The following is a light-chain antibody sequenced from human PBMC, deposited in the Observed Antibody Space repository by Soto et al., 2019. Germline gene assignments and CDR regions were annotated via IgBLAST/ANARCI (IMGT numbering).Light chain of an antibody. J-gene: IGLJ1*01. CDR3: QSYDSSLSGFYV. V-gene: IGLV1-40*01. Sequence: VMTQPPSVSGAPGQRVTISCTGSSSNIGAGYDVHWYQQLPGTAPKLLIYGNSNRPSGVPDRFSGSKSGTSASLAITGLQAEDEADYYCQSYDSSLSGFYVYGLAPNVTV. CDR2: GNS. CDR1: SSNIGAGYD.